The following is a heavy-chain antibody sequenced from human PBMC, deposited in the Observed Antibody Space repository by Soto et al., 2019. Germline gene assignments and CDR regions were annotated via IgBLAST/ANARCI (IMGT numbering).Heavy chain of an antibody. CDR1: GYTFPSHS. Sequence: GASVKVSCKASGYTFPSHSMHWVRQAPGQGHEGMEINSPRGSSTSYAKECKSRVSVTRDTSASTVYIERSSQRSEDTAMCYSARSITCGGGRFEPWGQVTLGTV. CDR3: ARSITCGGGRFEP. CDR2: NSPRGSST. J-gene: IGHJ5*02. D-gene: IGHD3-16*01. V-gene: IGHV1-46*03.